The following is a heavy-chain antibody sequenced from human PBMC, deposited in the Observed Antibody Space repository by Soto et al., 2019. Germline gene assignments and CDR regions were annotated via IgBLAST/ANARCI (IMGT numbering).Heavy chain of an antibody. CDR2: IYYSGST. CDR1: GGSISSGGYY. J-gene: IGHJ6*02. V-gene: IGHV4-31*03. Sequence: QVQLQESGPGLVKPAQTLSITCTVSGGSISSGGYYWSLIRQQPGKGLEWIGYIYYSGSTYYNPSLKSRLTMSVDTSKNQFSLNLRAVTAADPAVYYCARAGTTYYYGMDVLGQGTTVTVSS. CDR3: ARAGTTYYYGMDV. D-gene: IGHD1-26*01.